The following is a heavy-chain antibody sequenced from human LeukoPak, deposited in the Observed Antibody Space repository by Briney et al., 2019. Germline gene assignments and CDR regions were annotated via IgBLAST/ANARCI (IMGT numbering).Heavy chain of an antibody. CDR2: IYYTGTT. CDR3: ARLASGQAFDF. J-gene: IGHJ3*01. Sequence: SETLSRTCTVSGGSITGYYWSWIRQPPGKGLECIGYIYYTGTTIYNPSLKSRVTISVDTSNNQFSLKLSSATAADTAVYYCARLASGQAFDFWGQGTMVTVSS. V-gene: IGHV4-59*01. CDR1: GGSITGYY. D-gene: IGHD3-10*01.